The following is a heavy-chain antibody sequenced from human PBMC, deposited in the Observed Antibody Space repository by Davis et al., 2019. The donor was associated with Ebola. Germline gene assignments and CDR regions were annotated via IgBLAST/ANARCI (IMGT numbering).Heavy chain of an antibody. J-gene: IGHJ4*02. V-gene: IGHV3-74*03. Sequence: PGGSLRLSCAASGFTFSNYWMHWVRQPPGKGLVWVSRINTNGSSATYADSVRGRFTISRDGAKNTLFLHMDSLTAEDTALYYCARGTSTTCYSWGQGTLVTVSS. D-gene: IGHD2-2*01. CDR1: GFTFSNYW. CDR3: ARGTSTTCYS. CDR2: INTNGSSA.